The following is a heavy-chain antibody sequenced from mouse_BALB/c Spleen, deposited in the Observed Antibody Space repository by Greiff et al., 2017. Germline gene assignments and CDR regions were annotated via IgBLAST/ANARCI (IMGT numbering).Heavy chain of an antibody. CDR2: ISDGGSYT. CDR1: GFTFSDYY. D-gene: IGHD2-4*01. Sequence: EVQLVESGGGLVKPGGSLKLSCAASGFTFSDYYMYWVRQTPEKRLEWVATISDGGSYTYYPDSVKGRFTISRDNAKNNLYLQMSSLKSEDTAMYYCARDEGLRGGYYYAMDYWGQGTSVTVSS. CDR3: ARDEGLRGGYYYAMDY. V-gene: IGHV5-4*02. J-gene: IGHJ4*01.